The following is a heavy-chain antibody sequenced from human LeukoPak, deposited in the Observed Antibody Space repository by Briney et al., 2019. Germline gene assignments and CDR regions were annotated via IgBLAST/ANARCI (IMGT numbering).Heavy chain of an antibody. CDR1: GGSISSGSYY. V-gene: IGHV4-61*02. CDR2: IYTSGST. J-gene: IGHJ3*02. Sequence: PSETLSLTCTVSGGSISSGSYYWSWIRQPAGKGLEWIGRIYTSGSTNYNPSLKSRVTISVDTSKNQFSLKLSSVTAADTAVYYCARGGWELLRAFDIWGQGTMVTVSS. D-gene: IGHD1-26*01. CDR3: ARGGWELLRAFDI.